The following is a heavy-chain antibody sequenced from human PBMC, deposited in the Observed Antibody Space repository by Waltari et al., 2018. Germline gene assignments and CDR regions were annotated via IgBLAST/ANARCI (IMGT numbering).Heavy chain of an antibody. D-gene: IGHD5-12*01. CDR2: SSYNGPT. J-gene: IGHJ3*01. CDR3: ATYIGASVGSAAFDV. V-gene: IGHV4-39*01. Sequence: GGIREPPGQGLEGAGTSSYNGPTYNSPTLRGRVTVSRDTSMNELSLKLGSVTAADTAVYYCATYIGASVGSAAFDVWGQGTMVTVSS.